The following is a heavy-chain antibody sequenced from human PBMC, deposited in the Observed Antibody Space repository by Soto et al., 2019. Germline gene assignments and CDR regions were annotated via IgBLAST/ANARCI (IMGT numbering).Heavy chain of an antibody. J-gene: IGHJ5*02. V-gene: IGHV4-59*01. CDR1: GGSISSYY. CDR3: ARDPGSGSYYGWFDP. CDR2: IYYSGST. D-gene: IGHD3-10*01. Sequence: SETMCVTWTVAGGSISSYYGSWIRKQPGKGLEWIGYIYYSGSTNYNPSLKSRVTISVDTSKNQFSLKLSSVTAADTAVYYCARDPGSGSYYGWFDPWGQGTLVTVSS.